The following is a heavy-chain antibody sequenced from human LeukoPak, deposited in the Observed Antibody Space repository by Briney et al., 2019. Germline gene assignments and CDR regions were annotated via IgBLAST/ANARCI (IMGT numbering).Heavy chain of an antibody. CDR2: IYPGDSDT. CDR3: ARLIYGDYDGLIGNWFDP. J-gene: IGHJ5*02. Sequence: GESLKISCKGSGYSFTNYWIGWVRQMPGKGLEWMGIIYPGDSDTRYSPSFQGQVTISADKSISTAYLQWSSLKASDTAMYYCARLIYGDYDGLIGNWFDPWGQGTLVTVSS. V-gene: IGHV5-51*01. CDR1: GYSFTNYW. D-gene: IGHD4-17*01.